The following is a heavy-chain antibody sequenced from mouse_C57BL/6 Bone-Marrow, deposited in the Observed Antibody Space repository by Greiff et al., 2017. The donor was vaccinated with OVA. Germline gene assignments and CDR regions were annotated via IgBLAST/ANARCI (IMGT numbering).Heavy chain of an antibody. CDR2: IDPENGDT. Sequence: EVHLVESGAELVRPGASVKLSCTASGFNIKDDYMHWVKQRPEQGLEWIGWIDPENGDTEYASKFQGKATITADTSSNTAYLQLSSLTSEDTAVYYCINRGNYVEAMDYWGQGTSVTVSS. J-gene: IGHJ4*01. V-gene: IGHV14-4*01. CDR3: INRGNYVEAMDY. D-gene: IGHD2-1*01. CDR1: GFNIKDDY.